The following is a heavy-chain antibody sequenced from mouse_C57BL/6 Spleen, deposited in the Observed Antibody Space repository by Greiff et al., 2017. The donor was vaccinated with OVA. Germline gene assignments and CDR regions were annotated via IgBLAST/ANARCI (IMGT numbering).Heavy chain of an antibody. CDR1: GYTFTDYN. V-gene: IGHV1-22*01. CDR3: AKGHRENFDY. CDR2: INPNNGGT. J-gene: IGHJ2*01. Sequence: VQLKESGPELVKPGASVKMSCKASGYTFTDYNMHWVKQSHGKSLEWIGYINPNNGGTSYNQKFKGKATLTVNKSSSTAYMELRSLTSEDSAVYYCAKGHRENFDYWGQGTTLTVSS. D-gene: IGHD3-1*01.